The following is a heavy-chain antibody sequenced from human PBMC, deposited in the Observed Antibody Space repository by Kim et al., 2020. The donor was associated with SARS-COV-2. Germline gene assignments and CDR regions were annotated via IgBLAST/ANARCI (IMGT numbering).Heavy chain of an antibody. V-gene: IGHV3-48*03. J-gene: IGHJ6*02. CDR1: GFTLSTYE. CDR3: TRDKNYYAMDV. Sequence: GGSLRLSCAASGFTLSTYEMNWVRQAPGKGLEWISYIGSATSTKYYADFVKGRFTISRDNAKNSLYLQMNSLRAEDTAVYYCTRDKNYYAMDVWGQGTTVTVSS. CDR2: IGSATSTK.